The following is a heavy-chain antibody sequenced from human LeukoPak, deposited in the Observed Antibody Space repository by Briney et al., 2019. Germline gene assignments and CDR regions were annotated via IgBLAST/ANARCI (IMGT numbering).Heavy chain of an antibody. D-gene: IGHD6-19*01. J-gene: IGHJ4*02. V-gene: IGHV3-7*01. CDR2: IKQDGSEK. CDR1: GFTFRSHA. CDR3: ARGVAVAGRGIFDY. Sequence: GGSLRLSCAASGFTFRSHAMSWVRQAPGKGLEWVANIKQDGSEKYYVDSVKGRFTISRDNAKNSLYLQMNSLRAEDTAVYYCARGVAVAGRGIFDYWGQGTLVTVSS.